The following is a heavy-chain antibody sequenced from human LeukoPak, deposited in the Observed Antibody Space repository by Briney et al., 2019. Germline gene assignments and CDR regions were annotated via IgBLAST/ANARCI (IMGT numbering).Heavy chain of an antibody. CDR2: ISAYNGNT. Sequence: GASVKVSCKASGYTFTSYGISWVRQAPGQGLEWMGWISAYNGNTNYAQKLQGRVTMTTDTSTSTAYMELRSLRSDDTAVYYCARDIAYYDILTGLPSVDFDYWGQGTLVTVSS. J-gene: IGHJ4*02. CDR3: ARDIAYYDILTGLPSVDFDY. CDR1: GYTFTSYG. D-gene: IGHD3-9*01. V-gene: IGHV1-18*01.